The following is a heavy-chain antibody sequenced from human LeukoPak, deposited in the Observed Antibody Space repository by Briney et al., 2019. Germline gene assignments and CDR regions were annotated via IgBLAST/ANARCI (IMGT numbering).Heavy chain of an antibody. D-gene: IGHD6-13*01. CDR1: GGSISSGSYY. J-gene: IGHJ6*03. CDR3: ARRVAAAGSFSLVYYYYMDV. V-gene: IGHV4-61*02. CDR2: IYTSGST. Sequence: SQTLSLTCTVSGGSISSGSYYWSRIRQPAGKGLEWIGRIYTSGSTNYNPSLKSRVTISVDTSKNQFSLKLSSVTAADTAVYYCARRVAAAGSFSLVYYYYMDVWGKGTTVTVSS.